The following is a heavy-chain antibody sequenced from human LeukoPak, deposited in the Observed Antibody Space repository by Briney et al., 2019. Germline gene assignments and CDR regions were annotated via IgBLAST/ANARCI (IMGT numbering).Heavy chain of an antibody. Sequence: SETLSLTCSVSGGSLSNYYWSWIRQPPGKGLEWIGSMYYGGSTNYNPSLKSRVTISVDTSENQFSLKVSSVTAADTAVYYCARHRGSSWYESFDYWGQGILVTVSS. D-gene: IGHD6-13*01. V-gene: IGHV4-59*08. J-gene: IGHJ4*02. CDR1: GGSLSNYY. CDR2: MYYGGST. CDR3: ARHRGSSWYESFDY.